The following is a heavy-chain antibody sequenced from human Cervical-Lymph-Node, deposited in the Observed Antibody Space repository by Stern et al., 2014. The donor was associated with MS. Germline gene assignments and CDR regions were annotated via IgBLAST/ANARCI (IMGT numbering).Heavy chain of an antibody. CDR3: AKICSSTTSNGVDY. J-gene: IGHJ4*02. CDR1: GFNFSTYG. Sequence: VQLVESGGGVVQPGRSLRLSCAASGFNFSTYGMHWVCQAPGKGVEWVAIMSNDGSKKYYAASVKGRFTISRDNPKNTLYLQMNTLRPEDTAVYYCAKICSSTTSNGVDYWGQGTLVIVSS. CDR2: MSNDGSKK. V-gene: IGHV3-30*18. D-gene: IGHD2-2*01.